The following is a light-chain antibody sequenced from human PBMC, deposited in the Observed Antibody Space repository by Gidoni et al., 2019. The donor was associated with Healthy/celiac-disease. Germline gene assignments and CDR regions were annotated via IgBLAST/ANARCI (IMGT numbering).Light chain of an antibody. CDR3: QQYNSYWT. CDR1: QSISSW. V-gene: IGKV1-5*03. Sequence: RVTITCRASQSISSWLAWYQQKPGKAPKLLIYKASSLESGVPSRFSGSGSGTEFTLTISSLQPDDFATYYCQQYNSYWTLGQGIKVEIK. CDR2: KAS. J-gene: IGKJ1*01.